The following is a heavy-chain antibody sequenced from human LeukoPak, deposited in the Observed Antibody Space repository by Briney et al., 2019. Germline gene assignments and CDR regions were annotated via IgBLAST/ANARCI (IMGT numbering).Heavy chain of an antibody. CDR1: GFTFDDYA. D-gene: IGHD7-27*01. Sequence: GGSLRLSCAASGFTFDDYAMHWVRQAPGKGLEWVSGISWNGGSIGYADSVKGRFTISRDNAKNSLYLQMNSLRAEDTALYYCAKDISGVDPFDYWGQGTLVTVSS. CDR3: AKDISGVDPFDY. CDR2: ISWNGGSI. V-gene: IGHV3-9*01. J-gene: IGHJ4*02.